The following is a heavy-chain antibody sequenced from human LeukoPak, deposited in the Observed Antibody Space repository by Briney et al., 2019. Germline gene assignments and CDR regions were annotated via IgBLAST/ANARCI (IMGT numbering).Heavy chain of an antibody. J-gene: IGHJ4*02. CDR3: ARGYYYDSSGYPGDY. D-gene: IGHD3-22*01. CDR1: GFTFSSYG. V-gene: IGHV3-30*03. CDR2: ISYDGHNK. Sequence: PGGSLRLSCAASGFTFSSYGMHWVRQAPGKGLEWVAVISYDGHNKYYADSVKGRFTISRDNSKNTVYLQMSSLRAEDTALYYCARGYYYDSSGYPGDYWGQGTLVTVSS.